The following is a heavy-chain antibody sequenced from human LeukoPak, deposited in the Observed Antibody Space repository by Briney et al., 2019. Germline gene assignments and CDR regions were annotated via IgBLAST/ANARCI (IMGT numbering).Heavy chain of an antibody. CDR1: GHSFTSNY. V-gene: IGHV1-46*01. Sequence: ASVTVSCKASGHSFTSNYIHWVRQAPGQGLEWMGMIYPRDGSTSYAQKFQGRVTVTRDTSTSTVHMELSGLRSEDTAVYYCARDQEAFDYWGQGTLVTVSS. CDR2: IYPRDGST. J-gene: IGHJ4*02. CDR3: ARDQEAFDY.